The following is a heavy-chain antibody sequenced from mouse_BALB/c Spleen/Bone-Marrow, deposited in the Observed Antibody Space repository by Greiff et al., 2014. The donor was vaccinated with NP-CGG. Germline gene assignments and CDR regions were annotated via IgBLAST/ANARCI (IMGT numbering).Heavy chain of an antibody. CDR2: IYPGNSDT. Sequence: DVQLQESGTVLTRPGASVKMSCKASGYSLTSYWMHWVKQRPGQGLEWIGAIYPGNSDTTYNQKFKGKAKLTAVTSASTAYMELSSLTNEDSAVYYCTRNWDWYFDVWGAGTTVTVSS. CDR3: TRNWDWYFDV. J-gene: IGHJ1*01. D-gene: IGHD4-1*01. V-gene: IGHV1-5*01. CDR1: GYSLTSYW.